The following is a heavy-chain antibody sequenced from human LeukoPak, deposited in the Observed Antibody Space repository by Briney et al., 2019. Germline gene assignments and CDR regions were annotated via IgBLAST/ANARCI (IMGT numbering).Heavy chain of an antibody. CDR2: INPRNGGT. D-gene: IGHD2-2*01. CDR3: AREPPYTGHCDITTCDVSRFDL. J-gene: IGHJ4*02. Sequence: ASVKVSCKASRNIFTGYFIHWVRQAPGQGLEWMGWINPRNGGTNPAEKFQGRVTMTRDTSLSTAFMELTGLTSDDTAVYFCAREPPYTGHCDITTCDVSRFDLWGQGTLVTVSS. V-gene: IGHV1-2*02. CDR1: RNIFTGYF.